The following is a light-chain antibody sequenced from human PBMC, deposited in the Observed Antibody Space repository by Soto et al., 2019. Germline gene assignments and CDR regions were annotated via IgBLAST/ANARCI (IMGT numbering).Light chain of an antibody. CDR2: GAS. V-gene: IGKV3-20*01. Sequence: EIVLTQSPGTLSLSPGERATLSCRASQSVSSSYLAWYQQKPGQAPRLLIYGASSRATGIPGRFSGSGSGTDFTLTISRLEPEDVAVYYGQQYGSSPRTFGQGTKLEIK. J-gene: IGKJ2*02. CDR3: QQYGSSPRT. CDR1: QSVSSSY.